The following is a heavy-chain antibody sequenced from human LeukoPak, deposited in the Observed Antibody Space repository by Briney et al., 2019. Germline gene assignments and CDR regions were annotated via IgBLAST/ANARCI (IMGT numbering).Heavy chain of an antibody. Sequence: SETLSLTCTVSGGSISTNYRSWIRQPAGKGLEWIGRIYNSGNTNYSPSLESPVTMSADTSKHQFCLKLSSVTAADTAVYYCARGTFDSSGYYLFDYWGQGTLVTVSS. CDR2: IYNSGNT. J-gene: IGHJ4*02. D-gene: IGHD3-22*01. CDR1: GGSISTNY. V-gene: IGHV4-4*07. CDR3: ARGTFDSSGYYLFDY.